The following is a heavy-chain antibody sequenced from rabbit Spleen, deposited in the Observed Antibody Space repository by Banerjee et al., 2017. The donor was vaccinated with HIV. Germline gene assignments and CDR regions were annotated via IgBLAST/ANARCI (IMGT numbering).Heavy chain of an antibody. V-gene: IGHV1S45*01. CDR3: ARGSATMTMVITGYYFNL. CDR1: GVSFSISSY. J-gene: IGHJ4*01. CDR2: IYGGSLVTT. Sequence: QEQLVESGGGLVQPEGSLTLTCTASGVSFSISSYMCWVRQAPGKGLQWIACIYGGSLVTTYYATWAKGRFTFSKTSSTTVTLQMTSLTAADTATYFCARGSATMTMVITGYYFNLWGQGTLVTVS. D-gene: IGHD2-1*01.